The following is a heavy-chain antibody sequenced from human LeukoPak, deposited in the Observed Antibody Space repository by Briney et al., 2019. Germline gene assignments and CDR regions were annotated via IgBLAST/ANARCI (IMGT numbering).Heavy chain of an antibody. V-gene: IGHV1-2*02. Sequence: ASVKVSCKASGYTFTGYYMHWVRQAPGQGLEWMGWINPNSGSTNYAQKFQGRVTMTRDTSISTAYMELSRLRSDDTAVYYCARADPSLPSTFDYWGQGTLVTVSS. J-gene: IGHJ4*02. CDR3: ARADPSLPSTFDY. CDR1: GYTFTGYY. CDR2: INPNSGST.